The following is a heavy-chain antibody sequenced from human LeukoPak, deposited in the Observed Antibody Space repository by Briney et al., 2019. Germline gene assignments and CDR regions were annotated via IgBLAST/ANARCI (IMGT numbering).Heavy chain of an antibody. CDR2: IIPIFGTA. CDR3: ARDRARESYRSGFVNWFDP. V-gene: IGHV1-69*01. D-gene: IGHD3-16*02. J-gene: IGHJ5*02. Sequence: SVKVSCKASGGTFSSYAISWVRQAPGQGLEWMGGIIPIFGTANYAQKFQGRVTITADESTSTAYMELSSLRSEDTAVYYCARDRARESYRSGFVNWFDPWGQGTLVTVSS. CDR1: GGTFSSYA.